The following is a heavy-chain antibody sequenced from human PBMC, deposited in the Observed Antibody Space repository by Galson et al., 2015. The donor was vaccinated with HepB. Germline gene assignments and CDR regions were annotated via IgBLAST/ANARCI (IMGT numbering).Heavy chain of an antibody. D-gene: IGHD2-15*01. Sequence: SLRLSCAASGFTFGNYGIHWVRQAPGKGLEWVAVIWYDGSKKYYADSVKGRFTISRDNSKNKVYLQMNSLRGEDTAVYYCARDGQDFVVVVVAELGYYYMDVWGKGTTVTVSS. CDR1: GFTFGNYG. CDR3: ARDGQDFVVVVVAELGYYYMDV. CDR2: IWYDGSKK. V-gene: IGHV3-33*01. J-gene: IGHJ6*03.